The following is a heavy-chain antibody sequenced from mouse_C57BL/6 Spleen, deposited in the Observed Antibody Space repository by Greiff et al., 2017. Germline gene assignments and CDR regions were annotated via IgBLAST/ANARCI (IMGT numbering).Heavy chain of an antibody. J-gene: IGHJ4*01. CDR2: IDPSDSET. D-gene: IGHD2-5*01. V-gene: IGHV1-52*01. Sequence: QVQLQQPGAELVRPGSSVKLSCKASGFTFTSYWMHWVKQRPIQGLEWIGNIDPSDSETHYNQKFKDKATLTVDKSSSTAYMQLSSLTSEDSAVYYCARRAYYSNYSYYAMDYWGQGTSVTVSS. CDR1: GFTFTSYW. CDR3: ARRAYYSNYSYYAMDY.